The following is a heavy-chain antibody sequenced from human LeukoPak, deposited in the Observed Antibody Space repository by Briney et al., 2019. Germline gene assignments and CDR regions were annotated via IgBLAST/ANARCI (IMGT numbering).Heavy chain of an antibody. D-gene: IGHD2-15*01. V-gene: IGHV3-30-3*01. J-gene: IGHJ6*03. Sequence: PGGSLRLSCAASGFTFSTNAMHWVRQAPGKGLEWVAVISYDGSNKYYADSVKGRFTISRDNSKNTLYLQMNSLRAEDTAVYYCARGYCSGGSCYLKYYYYYMDVWGKGTTVTVSS. CDR1: GFTFSTNA. CDR3: ARGYCSGGSCYLKYYYYYMDV. CDR2: ISYDGSNK.